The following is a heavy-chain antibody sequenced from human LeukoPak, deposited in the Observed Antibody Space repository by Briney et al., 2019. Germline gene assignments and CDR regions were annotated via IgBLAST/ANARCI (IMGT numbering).Heavy chain of an antibody. V-gene: IGHV4-34*01. Sequence: SETLSLTCAVSRGSLSAYYWTWIRQSPGRGLEWIGEIDHSGSTSYNPSLKSRVTISKDTSKALFSLNLRSVTAAYTALYYCAXXXXXXXXXXXXXXXXXXDXXXXXXXSYMDVXGKGTPVTVSS. CDR1: RGSLSAYY. CDR3: AXXXXXXXXXXXXXXXXXXDXXXXXXXSYMDV. J-gene: IGHJ6*03. CDR2: IDHSGST.